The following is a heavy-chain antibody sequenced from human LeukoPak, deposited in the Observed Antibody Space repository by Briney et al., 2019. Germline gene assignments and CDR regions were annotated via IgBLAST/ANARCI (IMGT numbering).Heavy chain of an antibody. CDR1: GFTFSNYA. V-gene: IGHV3-23*01. J-gene: IGHJ4*02. CDR2: ISSSGGST. CDR3: ANGAGSRYFDA. Sequence: GGSLRLSCAASGFTFSNYAMSWVRQAPGKGLEWVSSISSSGGSTFYADSVKGRFTISRDNSKKTLYLQMNSLRAEDAAVYYCANGAGSRYFDAWGQGTLVTVSS. D-gene: IGHD3-16*01.